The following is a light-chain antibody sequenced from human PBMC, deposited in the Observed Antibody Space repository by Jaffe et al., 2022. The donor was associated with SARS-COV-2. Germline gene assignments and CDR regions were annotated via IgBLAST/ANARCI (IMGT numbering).Light chain of an antibody. CDR3: YQYNSFPYT. Sequence: DIQMTQSPSSLSASVGDRVTITCRASQGIRSDLNWYQQKPGKAPKRLIYAASILQSGVPSRFSGSGSGTEFTLTISSLQPEDFATYSCYQYNSFPYTFGRGTKLEIK. CDR1: QGIRSD. V-gene: IGKV1-17*01. J-gene: IGKJ2*01. CDR2: AAS.